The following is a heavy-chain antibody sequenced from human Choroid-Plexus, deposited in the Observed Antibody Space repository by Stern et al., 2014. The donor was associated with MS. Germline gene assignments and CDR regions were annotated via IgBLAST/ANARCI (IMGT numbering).Heavy chain of an antibody. Sequence: QVQLVESGGGVVQPGRPLRLSCVASGFTFGSCAMHWVRQAPGKGLEWVAGVSYDGSNKYYADSVKGRFTISRDNSQNTLYMQMSSLSPEDTAVYYCAKDRQYLTYFFDHWGQGSLVTVSS. CDR2: VSYDGSNK. J-gene: IGHJ5*02. V-gene: IGHV3-30*18. D-gene: IGHD2/OR15-2a*01. CDR1: GFTFGSCA. CDR3: AKDRQYLTYFFDH.